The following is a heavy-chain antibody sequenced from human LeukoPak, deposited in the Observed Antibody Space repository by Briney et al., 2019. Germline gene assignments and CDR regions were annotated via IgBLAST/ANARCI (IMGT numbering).Heavy chain of an antibody. CDR3: ASRAMEGTFAT. J-gene: IGHJ3*02. CDR1: GFTFSSYA. V-gene: IGHV3-23*05. D-gene: IGHD2-8*01. CDR2: ICCSGSNT. Sequence: PGGSLRLSCAASGFTFSSYAMRWVRQVPGKGLEWVAAICCSGSNTYYADSVKGRFTISRDNSKNTLYLQMNSLRAEDTAVYHRASRAMEGTFATRGPRAIVTPS.